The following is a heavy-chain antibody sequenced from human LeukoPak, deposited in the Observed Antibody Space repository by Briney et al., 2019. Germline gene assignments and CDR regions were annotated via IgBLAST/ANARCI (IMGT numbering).Heavy chain of an antibody. D-gene: IGHD3-16*01. CDR3: ANNGARWRGGSYYFDY. Sequence: GGSLRLSCAASGFTFSTYAMSWVRQAPGEGLGWVSSISGSGATTYYADSVKGRFTISRDNSKNTLYLQMNSLTAEDTAVYYCANNGARWRGGSYYFDYWGQGTLVTVSS. J-gene: IGHJ4*02. V-gene: IGHV3-23*01. CDR1: GFTFSTYA. CDR2: ISGSGATT.